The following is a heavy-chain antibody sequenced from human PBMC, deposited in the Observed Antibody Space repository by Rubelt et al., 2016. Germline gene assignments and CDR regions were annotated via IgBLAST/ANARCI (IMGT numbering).Heavy chain of an antibody. Sequence: VQLLESGGGLVQPGGSLRLSCAASGFTFSSYAMSWVRQAPGKGLEWIGEINHSGSTNYNPSLKSRVTISVDPSKNQFSLKLSSVTAADTAVYYCARGYCTNGVCYGGDYWGQGTLVTVSS. D-gene: IGHD2-8*01. V-gene: IGHV4-34*01. CDR3: ARGYCTNGVCYGGDY. CDR2: INHSGST. CDR1: GFTFSSYA. J-gene: IGHJ4*02.